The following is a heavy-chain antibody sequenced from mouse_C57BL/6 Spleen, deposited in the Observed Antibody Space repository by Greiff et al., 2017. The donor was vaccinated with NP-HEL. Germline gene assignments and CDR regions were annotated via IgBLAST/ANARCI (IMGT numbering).Heavy chain of an antibody. CDR1: GYTFTDYN. V-gene: IGHV1-18*01. Sequence: EVQLQQSGPELVKPGASVKIPCKASGYTFTDYNMDWVKQSHGKSLEWIGDINPNNGGTIYNQKFKGKATLTVDKSSSTAYMELRSLTSEDTAVYYCARNRLWLRGENYFDYWGQGTTLTVSS. J-gene: IGHJ2*01. CDR3: ARNRLWLRGENYFDY. D-gene: IGHD2-2*01. CDR2: INPNNGGT.